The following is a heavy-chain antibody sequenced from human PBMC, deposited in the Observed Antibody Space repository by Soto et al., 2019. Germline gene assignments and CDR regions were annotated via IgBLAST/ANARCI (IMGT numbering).Heavy chain of an antibody. CDR3: ARGSIVRGVTPFDI. CDR2: IYYSGGA. J-gene: IGHJ3*02. D-gene: IGHD3-10*01. V-gene: IGHV4-31*03. Sequence: QVQLQESGPGLVKPSQTLSLTCNVSSGSISRGPYYWSWIRQQPGVGLEWIGYIYYSGGAYYNPSLESRVTVSIATSKSHCSLKLISLTAADTAVYYCARGSIVRGVTPFDIWGHGTLVTVSS. CDR1: SGSISRGPYY.